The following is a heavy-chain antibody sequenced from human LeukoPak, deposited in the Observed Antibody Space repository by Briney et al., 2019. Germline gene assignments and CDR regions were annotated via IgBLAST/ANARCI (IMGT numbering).Heavy chain of an antibody. CDR1: GGSFSGYY. J-gene: IGHJ5*02. V-gene: IGHV4-34*01. CDR2: INHSGST. CDR3: ARAMGYAVDGTHWFDP. D-gene: IGHD6-19*01. Sequence: SETLSLTCAVYGGSFSGYYWSWIRQPPVKGLEWIGEINHSGSTNYNPSLKSRVTISVDTSKNQFSLELSSVTAADTAVYYCARAMGYAVDGTHWFDPWGQGTLVTVSS.